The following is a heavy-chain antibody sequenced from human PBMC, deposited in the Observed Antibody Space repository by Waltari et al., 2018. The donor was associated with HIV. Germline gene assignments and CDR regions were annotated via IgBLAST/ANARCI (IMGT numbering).Heavy chain of an antibody. CDR1: NDDGPSFSAYWWSFSDYS. V-gene: IGHV4-34*01. Sequence: QVQLHQWGAGLLKPSETLSLTCAVYNDDGPSFSAYWWSFSDYSWTWMRQSPVKGLEWIGEVDHTGSTNYNGAFRGRVSVSVDTSKKQFSLRLSSVSDADTAVYFCARAVGYDYVWGSYADFWAQGTQVTVSS. CDR2: VDHTGST. J-gene: IGHJ4*02. CDR3: ARAVGYDYVWGSYADF. D-gene: IGHD3-16*01.